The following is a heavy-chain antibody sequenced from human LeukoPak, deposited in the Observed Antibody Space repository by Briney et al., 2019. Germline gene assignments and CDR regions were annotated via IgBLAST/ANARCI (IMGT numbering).Heavy chain of an antibody. CDR1: GFTWSSFA. CDR2: ITGSGCST. CDR3: PKGVRSRGYILFEY. V-gene: IGHV3-23*01. D-gene: IGHD6-19*01. Sequence: GVSLTLSCAAAGFTWSSFAMKWVRQAPGKELEWGTAITGSGCSTYYAVSVKCRFTISRDNSKTMLYLQMNSLRAENTAVYYCPKGVRSRGYILFEYSGEGSLVTVSS. J-gene: IGHJ4*02.